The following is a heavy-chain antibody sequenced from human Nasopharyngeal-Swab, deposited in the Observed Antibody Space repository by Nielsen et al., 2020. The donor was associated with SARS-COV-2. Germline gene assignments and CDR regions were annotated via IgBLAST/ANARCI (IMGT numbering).Heavy chain of an antibody. CDR3: AIDRATPSPGSYYYGMDV. CDR1: GFTLSSYS. V-gene: IGHV3-48*04. CDR2: TSSSSSTI. Sequence: GESLKISCAASGFTLSSYSMNWVRQAPGKGLEWVSYTSSSSSTIYYADPLKGRFTTSRDNAKNLQYLQMNSLRTKNMAVYYIAIDRATPSPGSYYYGMDVWGQGTTVTVSS. J-gene: IGHJ6*02.